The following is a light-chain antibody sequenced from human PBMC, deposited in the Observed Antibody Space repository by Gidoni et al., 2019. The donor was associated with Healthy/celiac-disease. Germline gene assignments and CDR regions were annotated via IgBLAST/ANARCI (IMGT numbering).Light chain of an antibody. CDR1: SSDVGGYNY. CDR2: DVS. J-gene: IGLJ2*01. CDR3: CSYAGSCVV. V-gene: IGLV2-11*01. Sequence: QSALTQPRSVSGSPGQSVTISCTGTSSDVGGYNYVSWYQQHPGKAPKLMIYDVSKQPSGVPDRFSGSKSGNTASLTISGLQAEDEADYYCCSYAGSCVVFGGGTKLTVL.